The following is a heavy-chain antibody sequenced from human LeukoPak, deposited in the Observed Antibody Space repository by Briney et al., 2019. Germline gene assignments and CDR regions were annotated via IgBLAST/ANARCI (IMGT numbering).Heavy chain of an antibody. D-gene: IGHD4-17*01. Sequence: ASETLSLTCAVYGGSFSGYYWSWIRQPPGKGLEWIGEINHSGSTNYNPSLKSRVTISVDTSKNQFSLKLSSVTAADTAVYYCARGANYYGDFDYWGQGTLVTVSS. V-gene: IGHV4-34*01. CDR2: INHSGST. J-gene: IGHJ4*02. CDR1: GGSFSGYY. CDR3: ARGANYYGDFDY.